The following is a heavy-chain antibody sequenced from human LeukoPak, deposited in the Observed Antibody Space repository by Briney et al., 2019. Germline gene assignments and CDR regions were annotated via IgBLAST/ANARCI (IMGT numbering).Heavy chain of an antibody. D-gene: IGHD3-10*01. CDR1: GDSISSYY. V-gene: IGHV4-4*07. J-gene: IGHJ4*02. CDR2: IYTSGTT. CDR3: ARGRRVTMVDDY. Sequence: PSETLSLTCTVSGDSISSYYWSWIRQPAGKGLEWIGRIYTSGTTNYNPSLKSRVTMSIDTSKNQFSLKLSSVTAVDTAIYYCARGRRVTMVDDYWGQGTLVTVSS.